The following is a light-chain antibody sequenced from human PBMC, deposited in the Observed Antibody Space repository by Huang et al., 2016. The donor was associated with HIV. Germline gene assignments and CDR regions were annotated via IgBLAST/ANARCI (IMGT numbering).Light chain of an antibody. Sequence: EIVMTQSPATLSVSPGERATLSCRASQSVRNNLAWYQQKPGQAPRLLIYGTSTRATGIPARFSGSGSGTQFTLTISSLQSEDFAVYYCQQYNNWCTFGQGTRLEMK. CDR2: GTS. J-gene: IGKJ5*01. CDR1: QSVRNN. CDR3: QQYNNWCT. V-gene: IGKV3-15*01.